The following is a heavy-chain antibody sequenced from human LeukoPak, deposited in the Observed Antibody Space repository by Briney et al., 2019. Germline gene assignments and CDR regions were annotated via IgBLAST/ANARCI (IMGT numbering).Heavy chain of an antibody. CDR3: ARAASVTAIYFDY. D-gene: IGHD2-21*02. CDR2: IYTSGST. V-gene: IGHV4-61*02. Sequence: SETLSLTCTVSGGSISSGSYYWSWIRQPAGKGLEWIGRIYTSGSTNYNPSLKSRVTISVDTSKNQFSLKLSSVTAADTAVYYCARAASVTAIYFDYWGQGTLVTVSS. CDR1: GGSISSGSYY. J-gene: IGHJ4*02.